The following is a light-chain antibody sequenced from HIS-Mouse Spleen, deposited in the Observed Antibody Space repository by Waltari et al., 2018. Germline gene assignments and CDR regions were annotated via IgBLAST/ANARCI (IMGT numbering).Light chain of an antibody. J-gene: IGLJ2*01. V-gene: IGLV3-10*01. Sequence: SYELTQPPSVSVSPGQTARITCPGAALPKKSANWYQQKSGQAPVLVIYEDSKRPSGIPERFSGSSSGTMATLTISGAQVEDEADYYCYSTDSSGNHRVFGGGTKLTVL. CDR1: ALPKKS. CDR3: YSTDSSGNHRV. CDR2: EDS.